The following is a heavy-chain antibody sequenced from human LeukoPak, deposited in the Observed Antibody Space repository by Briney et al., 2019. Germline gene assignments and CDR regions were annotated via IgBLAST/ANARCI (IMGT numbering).Heavy chain of an antibody. D-gene: IGHD3-3*01. CDR2: INSDGSST. V-gene: IGHV3-74*01. Sequence: PGGSLRLSCAASGFTFSSYWMHWVRQAPGKGLVWVSRINSDGSSTSYADSVKGRFTISRDNAKNTLYLQMNNLRAEDTAVYYCARGYYDFWSGYLDYWGQGTLVTVSS. CDR3: ARGYYDFWSGYLDY. J-gene: IGHJ4*02. CDR1: GFTFSSYW.